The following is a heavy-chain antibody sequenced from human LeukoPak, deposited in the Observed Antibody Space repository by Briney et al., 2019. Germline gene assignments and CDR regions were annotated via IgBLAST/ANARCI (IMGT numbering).Heavy chain of an antibody. V-gene: IGHV3-66*01. CDR2: IYRGGSI. Sequence: GGSVRLSCAASGFTVSDNYMSWVRQAPGEGLEWVSVIYRGGSIYYADSVKGRFTISRDNSKNTLYLQMNSLRAEDTAVYYCARDVVPTRFYYYYDMDVWGQGTTVTVSS. CDR3: ARDVVPTRFYYYYDMDV. J-gene: IGHJ6*02. CDR1: GFTVSDNY. D-gene: IGHD2-15*01.